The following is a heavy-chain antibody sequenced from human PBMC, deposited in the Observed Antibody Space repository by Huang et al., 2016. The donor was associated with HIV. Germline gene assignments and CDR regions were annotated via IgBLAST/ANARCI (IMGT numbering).Heavy chain of an antibody. J-gene: IGHJ4*02. CDR1: GYAFAAYF. D-gene: IGHD5-12*01. V-gene: IGHV1-2*02. CDR2: VNHNNCAT. Sequence: QVQLVQSGAEVKKPGASVKVSCKPSGYAFAAYFIHWVRQDHGQGLEWMARVNHNNCATNYDQKFLGRLTVTGDTSMRTAYMELSGLTSDDTAKYYCTRDGVAPDEEFDYWGQGTEIIVSS. CDR3: TRDGVAPDEEFDY.